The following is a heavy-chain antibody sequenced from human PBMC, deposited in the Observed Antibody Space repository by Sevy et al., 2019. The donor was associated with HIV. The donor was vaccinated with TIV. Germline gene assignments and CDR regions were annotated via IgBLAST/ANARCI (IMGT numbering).Heavy chain of an antibody. V-gene: IGHV3-30*18. CDR1: VFTFSSYG. J-gene: IGHJ3*02. D-gene: IGHD1-7*01. CDR2: ISYDGSNK. Sequence: GGSLRLSCAASVFTFSSYGMHWVRQAPGKGLEWVAVISYDGSNKYYADSVKGRFTISRDNSKNTLYLQMNSLRAEDTAVYYCAKVEYNWNYGAFDIWGQGTMVTVSS. CDR3: AKVEYNWNYGAFDI.